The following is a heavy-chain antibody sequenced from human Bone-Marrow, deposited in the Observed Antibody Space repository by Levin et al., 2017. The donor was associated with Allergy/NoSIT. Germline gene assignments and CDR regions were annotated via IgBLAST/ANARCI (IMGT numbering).Heavy chain of an antibody. CDR2: SRNKANSYTT. CDR3: TRGPGGVLPAGNSIDDYPMDV. CDR1: GFTFSDHY. V-gene: IGHV3-72*01. Sequence: LAGGSLRLSCAASGFTFSDHYMDWVRQAPGKGLEWVGRSRNKANSYTTEYAASVKGRFTISRDDSQNSLYLQMNSLKTEDTAMYYCTRGPGGVLPAGNSIDDYPMDVWGQGTTVTVSS. D-gene: IGHD2-2*01. J-gene: IGHJ6*02.